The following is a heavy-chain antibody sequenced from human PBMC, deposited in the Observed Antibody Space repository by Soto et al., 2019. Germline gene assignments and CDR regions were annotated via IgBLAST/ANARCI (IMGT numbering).Heavy chain of an antibody. CDR1: GFTFSSYA. CDR2: ISYDGSNK. Sequence: QVQLVESGGGVVQPGRSLRLSCAASGFTFSSYAMHWVRQAPGKGLEWVAVISYDGSNKYYADSVKGRFTISRDNSKNTLYLQMNSLRAEDTAVYYCASGGGKGELEYFDLWGRGTLVTVSS. V-gene: IGHV3-30-3*01. D-gene: IGHD3-16*01. J-gene: IGHJ2*01. CDR3: ASGGGKGELEYFDL.